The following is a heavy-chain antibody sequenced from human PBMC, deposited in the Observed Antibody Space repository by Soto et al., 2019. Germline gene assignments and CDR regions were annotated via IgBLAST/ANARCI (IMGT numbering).Heavy chain of an antibody. D-gene: IGHD6-13*01. CDR3: AKDVGSRKNYYYGMDV. Sequence: GGSLRLSCAASGFTFSSYGMHWVRQAPGKGLEWVAVISYDGSNKYYADSVKGRFTISRDNSKNTLYLQMNSLRAEDTAVYYCAKDVGSRKNYYYGMDVWGQGTTVTVSS. V-gene: IGHV3-30*18. CDR1: GFTFSSYG. CDR2: ISYDGSNK. J-gene: IGHJ6*02.